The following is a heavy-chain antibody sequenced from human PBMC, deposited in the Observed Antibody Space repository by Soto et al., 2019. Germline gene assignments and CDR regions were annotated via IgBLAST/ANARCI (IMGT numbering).Heavy chain of an antibody. Sequence: EVQLLESGGGLVQPGGSLRLSCAASGFTFSSYAMSWVRQAPGKGLEWVSAISGSGGSTYYADSVKGRFTISRDNSKNPLYLQMNRLRAEDTDVYYCAKLRTMLGVVADDDYWGQGTLVTVSS. V-gene: IGHV3-23*01. CDR3: AKLRTMLGVVADDDY. CDR1: GFTFSSYA. D-gene: IGHD3-3*01. CDR2: ISGSGGST. J-gene: IGHJ4*02.